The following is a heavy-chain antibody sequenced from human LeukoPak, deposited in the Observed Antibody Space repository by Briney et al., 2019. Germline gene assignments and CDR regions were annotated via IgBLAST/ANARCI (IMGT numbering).Heavy chain of an antibody. D-gene: IGHD3-10*01. V-gene: IGHV3-9*01. Sequence: GGSLRLSCAASGFTFDDYAMHWVRQAPGKGLEWVSGISWNSGSIGYADSVKGRFTISRDNAKNSLYLQMNSLRAEDTALYYRAKGATSGSRPYYFDYWGQGTLVTVSS. CDR1: GFTFDDYA. CDR3: AKGATSGSRPYYFDY. J-gene: IGHJ4*02. CDR2: ISWNSGSI.